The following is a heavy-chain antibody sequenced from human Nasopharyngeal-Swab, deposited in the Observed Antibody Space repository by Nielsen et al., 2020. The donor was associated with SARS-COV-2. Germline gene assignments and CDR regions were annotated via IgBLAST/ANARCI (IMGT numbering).Heavy chain of an antibody. Sequence: GGSLRLSCAASGFTFSDYYMSWIRQAPGKGLEWVSYISSSSSYTNYADSVKGRFTISRDNAKNSLYLQMNSLRAEDTAVYYCARPPGYCSGGSCYSWGQGTLVTVSS. CDR1: GFTFSDYY. D-gene: IGHD2-15*01. CDR2: ISSSSSYT. J-gene: IGHJ4*02. V-gene: IGHV3-11*06. CDR3: ARPPGYCSGGSCYS.